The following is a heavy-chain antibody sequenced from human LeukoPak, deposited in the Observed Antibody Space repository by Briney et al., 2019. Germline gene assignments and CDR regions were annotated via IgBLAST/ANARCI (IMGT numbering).Heavy chain of an antibody. J-gene: IGHJ3*01. V-gene: IGHV3-7*03. Sequence: GALRFSCAVSGFTFSGSWLIWSRQAPGKGLAWVASINSDGSEGYYADVVKGRFTISRENAKNSLYLQINSLRAEDAAVYYCARSSYSSSSSVWGQGTMVTVSS. CDR1: GFTFSGSW. CDR2: INSDGSEG. CDR3: ARSSYSSSSSV. D-gene: IGHD6-6*01.